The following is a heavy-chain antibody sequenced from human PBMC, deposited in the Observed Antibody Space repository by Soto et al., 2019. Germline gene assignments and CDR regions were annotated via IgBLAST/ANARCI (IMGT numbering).Heavy chain of an antibody. CDR1: SGSFSGYY. J-gene: IGHJ4*02. D-gene: IGHD1-1*01. CDR3: VRVLTFTDAYNG. V-gene: IGHV4-34*01. Sequence: PSETLSLTCAVYSGSFSGYYWSWIRQPPGKGLEWIGEINHSGSTNYNPSLKSRVIISVDTSKNQFSLKMNSVTAADTAVYYCVRVLTFTDAYNGWGRGTLVTVSS. CDR2: INHSGST.